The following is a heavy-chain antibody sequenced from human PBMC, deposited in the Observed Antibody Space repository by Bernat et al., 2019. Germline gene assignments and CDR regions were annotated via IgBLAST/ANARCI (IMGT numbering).Heavy chain of an antibody. Sequence: QLQLQESGPGLVKPSETLSLTCTVSGGSISSSSYYWGWIRQPPGKGLEWIGSIYYSGSTYYNPSLKSRVTISVETSKNQFSLKLSSVTAADTAVYYCARQDGDYVALFDYWGQGTLVTVSS. V-gene: IGHV4-39*01. CDR3: ARQDGDYVALFDY. CDR2: IYYSGST. J-gene: IGHJ4*02. D-gene: IGHD4-17*01. CDR1: GGSISSSSYY.